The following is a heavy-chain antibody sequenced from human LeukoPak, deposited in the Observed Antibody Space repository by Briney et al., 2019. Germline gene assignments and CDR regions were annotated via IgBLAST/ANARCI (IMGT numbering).Heavy chain of an antibody. J-gene: IGHJ4*02. CDR1: GFTFSSYG. CDR2: IRYDGSNK. CDR3: AKGAWGVAVADYFDY. Sequence: GGSLRLSCAASGFTFSSYGMHWVRQAPGKGLEWVAFIRYDGSNKYYADSVKGRFTISRDNSKNTLYLQMNSLRAEDTAVYYCAKGAWGVAVADYFDYWGQGTLVTASS. D-gene: IGHD6-19*01. V-gene: IGHV3-30*02.